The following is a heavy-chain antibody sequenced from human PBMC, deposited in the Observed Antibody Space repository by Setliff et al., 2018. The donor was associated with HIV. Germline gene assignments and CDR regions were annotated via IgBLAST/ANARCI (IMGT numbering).Heavy chain of an antibody. CDR2: INSDGSGT. CDR1: GFSFASAW. Sequence: PGGSLRLSCAASGFSFASAWLNWVRRAPGKGLVWVSRINSDGSGTSYADSVKGRFTISRDNAKNTLYLQMNSLRAEDTAVYYCAKCGGTCWHNFFGPWGQGTLVTVSS. D-gene: IGHD2-15*01. CDR3: AKCGGTCWHNFFGP. V-gene: IGHV3-74*01. J-gene: IGHJ5*02.